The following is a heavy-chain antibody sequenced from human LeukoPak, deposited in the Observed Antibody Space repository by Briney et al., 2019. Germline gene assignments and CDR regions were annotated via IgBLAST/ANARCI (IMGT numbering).Heavy chain of an antibody. J-gene: IGHJ3*02. CDR2: INHSGST. Sequence: SETLSLTCAVYGGSFSGYYWSWIRQPPGKGLEWIGEINHSGSTNYNPSLKSRVTISVDTSKNQFSLKLSSVTAADTAVYYCARHYSPSEAAAGKSAFDIWGQGTMVTVSS. V-gene: IGHV4-34*01. D-gene: IGHD6-13*01. CDR1: GGSFSGYY. CDR3: ARHYSPSEAAAGKSAFDI.